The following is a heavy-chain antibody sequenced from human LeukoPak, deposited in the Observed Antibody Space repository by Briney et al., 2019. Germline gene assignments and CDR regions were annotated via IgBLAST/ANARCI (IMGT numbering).Heavy chain of an antibody. D-gene: IGHD3-16*01. CDR3: VKEGDYGYYFDY. V-gene: IGHV3-64D*06. Sequence: GGSLRLSCSASGFTFSSHAMDWVRQAPGKGLEYVSTISSNGGSTYYADSVKGRFTISRDDSKNTLYLRMSSLRAEDTAVYYCVKEGDYGYYFDYWGQGTLVTVSS. CDR1: GFTFSSHA. J-gene: IGHJ4*02. CDR2: ISSNGGST.